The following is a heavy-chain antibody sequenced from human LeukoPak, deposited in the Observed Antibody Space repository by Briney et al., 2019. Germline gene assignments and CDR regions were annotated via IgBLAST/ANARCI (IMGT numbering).Heavy chain of an antibody. V-gene: IGHV1-2*07. J-gene: IGHJ6*03. CDR3: ARDWDQLVPSKGGPPRYFYFMDV. CDR1: GYTFTDYN. Sequence: ASVKISCKTSGYTFTDYNMHWVRQAPGQGPEWMGWIDPNRGGTNYAHRFQDRVTITRDTSISTVYMELNNLRSDDTAVYYCARDWDQLVPSKGGPPRYFYFMDVWGKGTSVIVSS. CDR2: IDPNRGGT. D-gene: IGHD2-15*01.